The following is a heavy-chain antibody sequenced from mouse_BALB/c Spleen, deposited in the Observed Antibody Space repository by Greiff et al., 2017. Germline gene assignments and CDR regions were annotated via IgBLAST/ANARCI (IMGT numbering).Heavy chain of an antibody. Sequence: EVKLVESGGGLVQPGGSRKLSCAASGFTFSSFGMHWVRQAPEKGLEWVAYISSGSSTIYYADTVKGRFTISRDNPKNTLFLQMTSLRSEDTAMYYCARSTMITPWYFDVWGAGTTVTVSS. V-gene: IGHV5-17*02. D-gene: IGHD2-4*01. CDR3: ARSTMITPWYFDV. J-gene: IGHJ1*01. CDR1: GFTFSSFG. CDR2: ISSGSSTI.